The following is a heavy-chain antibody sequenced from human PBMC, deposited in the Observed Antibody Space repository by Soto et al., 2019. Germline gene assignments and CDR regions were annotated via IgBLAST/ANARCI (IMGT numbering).Heavy chain of an antibody. CDR1: GLSLRTTGVG. V-gene: IGHV2-5*02. D-gene: IGHD2-21*02. J-gene: IGHJ6*02. CDR3: VQSRCGGDCLEIYSSHAYNGLDG. CDR2: LYWDDDK. Sequence: QVTLKESGPTLVKPTQTLTLTCTVSGLSLRTTGVGVGWVRQPPGKALEWLALLYWDDDKRHSPSLRSRLTIAKDISEKQVVLTMTNMDTVDTATYYCVQSRCGGDCLEIYSSHAYNGLDGWGQGTTVTVSS.